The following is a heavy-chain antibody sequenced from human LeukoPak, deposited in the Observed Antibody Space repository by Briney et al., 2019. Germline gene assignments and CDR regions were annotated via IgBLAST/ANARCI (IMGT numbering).Heavy chain of an antibody. V-gene: IGHV3-30*02. Sequence: GGSLRLSCAASGFTFSSHGMHWVRQAPGKGLEWVAFIHYDGSNKYYADSVKGRFTISRDNSKNTLFLQMNSLRSEDTAVYYCAKHPGNFTGIVNYYYMDVWGKGTTVTVSS. CDR3: AKHPGNFTGIVNYYYMDV. J-gene: IGHJ6*03. D-gene: IGHD3-16*02. CDR2: IHYDGSNK. CDR1: GFTFSSHG.